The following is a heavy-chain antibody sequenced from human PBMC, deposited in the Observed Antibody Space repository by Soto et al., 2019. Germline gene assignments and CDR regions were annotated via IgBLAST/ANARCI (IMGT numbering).Heavy chain of an antibody. D-gene: IGHD7-27*01. J-gene: IGHJ5*02. CDR2: IYWDDDV. V-gene: IGHV2-5*02. CDR1: VFSLITTGEG. Sequence: XGPTLLNPTQTLPLICAFSVFSLITTGEGVGWFRQPPGKAPEWLALIYWDDDVRYSPSLRNRLTITKDTSENQVVLTMTNIDPLDTATYYYVNRKVSNGAWFDPWGQGILVTVSS. CDR3: VNRKVSNGAWFDP.